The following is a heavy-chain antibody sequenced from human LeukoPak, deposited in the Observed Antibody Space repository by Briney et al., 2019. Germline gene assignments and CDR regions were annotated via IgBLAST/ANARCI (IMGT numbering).Heavy chain of an antibody. Sequence: SVKVSCKASGGTFSSYAISWVRQAPGQGLEWMGGIIPIFGTANYAQKFQGRVTITADESTSTAYMELSSLRSEDTVVYYCARGLSITMVRGVIISGWFDPWGQGTLVTVSS. CDR3: ARGLSITMVRGVIISGWFDP. CDR2: IIPIFGTA. J-gene: IGHJ5*02. V-gene: IGHV1-69*01. CDR1: GGTFSSYA. D-gene: IGHD3-10*01.